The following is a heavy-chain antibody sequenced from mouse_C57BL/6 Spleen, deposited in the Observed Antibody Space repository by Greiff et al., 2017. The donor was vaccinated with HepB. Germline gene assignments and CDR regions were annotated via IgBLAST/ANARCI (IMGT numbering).Heavy chain of an antibody. J-gene: IGHJ4*01. CDR3: ARWGSSHAMDY. Sequence: QVQLQQPGAELVKPGASVKMSCKASGYTFTSYWITWVKQRPGQGLEWIGDIYPVSGSTNYNEKFKSKATLTVDTSSSTAYMQLSSLTSEDSAVYSCARWGSSHAMDYWGQGTSVTVSS. CDR2: IYPVSGST. V-gene: IGHV1-55*01. CDR1: GYTFTSYW. D-gene: IGHD6-1*01.